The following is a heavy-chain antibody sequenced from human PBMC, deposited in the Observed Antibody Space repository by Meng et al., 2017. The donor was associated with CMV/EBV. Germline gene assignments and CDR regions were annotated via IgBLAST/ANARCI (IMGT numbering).Heavy chain of an antibody. J-gene: IGHJ5*02. CDR1: GFTFSSSG. V-gene: IGHV3-23*01. D-gene: IGHD1-26*01. CDR2: IRGSGGST. CDR3: AKESGTYYIVGFDP. Sequence: GESLKISCAASGFTFSSSGMGWVRQAPGKGLEWVSAIRGSGGSTYYADSVKGRFTISRDNSKNTLYLQINSLRAEDTAVYYCAKESGTYYIVGFDPWGQGTLVTVSS.